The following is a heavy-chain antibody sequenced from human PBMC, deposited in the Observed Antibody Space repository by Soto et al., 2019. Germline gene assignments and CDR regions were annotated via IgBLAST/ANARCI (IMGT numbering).Heavy chain of an antibody. CDR3: ARGVGSGSYYNQYNWFDP. D-gene: IGHD3-10*01. CDR1: GYTFTNYG. V-gene: IGHV1-18*01. J-gene: IGHJ5*02. Sequence: QVQLVQSGGEVKKPGASVKVSCKASGYTFTNYGISWVRQAPGQGLEWMGWISGYNGNTIYAQNLQGRVTMTTDTPTNTAHMELRSLRSDDTAVYYCARGVGSGSYYNQYNWFDPWGQGTLVTVSS. CDR2: ISGYNGNT.